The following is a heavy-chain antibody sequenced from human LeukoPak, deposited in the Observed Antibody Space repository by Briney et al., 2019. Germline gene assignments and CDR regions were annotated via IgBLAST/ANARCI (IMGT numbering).Heavy chain of an antibody. CDR2: ISSSSSYT. J-gene: IGHJ6*04. D-gene: IGHD2-2*01. V-gene: IGHV3-11*06. Sequence: GGSLRLSCAASGFTFSDYYMSWIRQAPGKGLEWVSYISSSSSYTNYADSVKGRFTISRDNAKNSLYLQMNSLRAEDTAVYHCARAGYCSSTSCYTFYGMDVWGKGTTVTVSS. CDR3: ARAGYCSSTSCYTFYGMDV. CDR1: GFTFSDYY.